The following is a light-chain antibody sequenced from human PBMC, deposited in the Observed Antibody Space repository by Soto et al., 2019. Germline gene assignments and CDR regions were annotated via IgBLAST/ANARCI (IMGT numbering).Light chain of an antibody. Sequence: SVLITPASLSGSPRQSRPISCTRTSSDVGRYNIVSWYQQHPGKAPKLMIYEGSKRPSGVSNRFSGSKSGNTASLTISGLQAEDEADYYCCSYAGSSTYVFGTGTNVTVL. CDR3: CSYAGSSTYV. CDR1: SSDVGRYNI. J-gene: IGLJ1*01. CDR2: EGS. V-gene: IGLV2-23*01.